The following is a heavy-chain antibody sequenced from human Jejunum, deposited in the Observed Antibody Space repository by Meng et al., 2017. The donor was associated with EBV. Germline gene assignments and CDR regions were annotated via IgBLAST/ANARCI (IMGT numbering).Heavy chain of an antibody. Sequence: TLKESDPTLAKPTQTRPLTCSFSGFSLTKTDVGVGWIRQPPGKAVECLAVIYWDDDKRYSPSLNNRLTITKDTSKIQVVLTMTNMDPVDTATYYCAHTRVLIGYGYFDYWGQGTLVTVSS. CDR2: IYWDDDK. J-gene: IGHJ4*02. CDR1: GFSLTKTDVG. V-gene: IGHV2-5*02. CDR3: AHTRVLIGYGYFDY. D-gene: IGHD3-9*01.